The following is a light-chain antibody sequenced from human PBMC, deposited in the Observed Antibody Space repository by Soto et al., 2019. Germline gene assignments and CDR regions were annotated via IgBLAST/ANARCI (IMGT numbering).Light chain of an antibody. CDR3: QQYSNWPPIT. J-gene: IGKJ5*01. Sequence: EIVWTQSPATLSLSPGERATLSCRASQSVSIHLAWYQQKPGQAPRLLIYDTSTRATGIPARFSGSGSGTEFTLTIRSLKSEDFAVYYCQQYSNWPPITFGQGTRLEIK. CDR2: DTS. CDR1: QSVSIH. V-gene: IGKV3-15*01.